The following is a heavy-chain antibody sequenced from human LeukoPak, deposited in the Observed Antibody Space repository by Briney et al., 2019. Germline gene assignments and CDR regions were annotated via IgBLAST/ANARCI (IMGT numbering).Heavy chain of an antibody. CDR3: ATGSSGWLLFDY. CDR1: GYTLTELS. V-gene: IGHV1-24*01. Sequence: ASVKVSCKVSGYTLTELSMHWVRQAPGKGLEWMGGFDPEDGETVYAQKFQGRVTMTEDTSTDTAYMELSSLRSEDTAVYYCATGSSGWLLFDYWGQGTLVTVSS. CDR2: FDPEDGET. J-gene: IGHJ4*02. D-gene: IGHD6-19*01.